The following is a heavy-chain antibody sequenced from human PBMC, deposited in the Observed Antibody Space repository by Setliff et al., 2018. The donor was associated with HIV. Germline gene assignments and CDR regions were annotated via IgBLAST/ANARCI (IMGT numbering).Heavy chain of an antibody. CDR1: GGTFSSYA. Sequence: SVKVSCKASGGTFSSYAISWVRQAPGQGLEWMGGIIPTFGTANYAQKFQGRVTITTDESTSTAYMELSSLRSEDTAVYYCAISIPPDAFDIWGQGTMVTVSS. J-gene: IGHJ3*02. CDR3: AISIPPDAFDI. V-gene: IGHV1-69*05. CDR2: IIPTFGTA.